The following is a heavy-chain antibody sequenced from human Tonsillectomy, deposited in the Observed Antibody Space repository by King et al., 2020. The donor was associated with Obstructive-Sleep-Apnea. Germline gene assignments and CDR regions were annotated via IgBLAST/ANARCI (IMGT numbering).Heavy chain of an antibody. CDR2: IYYSGST. V-gene: IGHV4-59*01. CDR3: ARASSSWSGDY. Sequence: QLQESGPGLVKPSETLSLTCTGSGGSISSYYWSWIRQPPGKGLEWIGYIYYSGSTNYNPSLKSRVTISVDTSKNQFSLKLSSVTAADTAVYYCARASSSWSGDYWGQGTLVTVSS. J-gene: IGHJ4*02. CDR1: GGSISSYY. D-gene: IGHD6-13*01.